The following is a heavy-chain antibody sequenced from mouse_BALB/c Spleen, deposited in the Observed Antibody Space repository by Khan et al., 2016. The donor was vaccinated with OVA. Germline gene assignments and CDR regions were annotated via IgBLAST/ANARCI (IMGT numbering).Heavy chain of an antibody. V-gene: IGHV9-3-1*01. J-gene: IGHJ4*01. D-gene: IGHD2-10*01. CDR1: GYSFTNYG. Sequence: QIQLVQSGPELKKPGETVKISCKASGYSFTNYGMNWVKQSPGKALKWMGWINTYTGKPTYADDFKGRFAFSLETSASTSYLQINNLKNDDTATDFCARPPYLCYTQDHWGQGTSVTVSS. CDR3: ARPPYLCYTQDH. CDR2: INTYTGKP.